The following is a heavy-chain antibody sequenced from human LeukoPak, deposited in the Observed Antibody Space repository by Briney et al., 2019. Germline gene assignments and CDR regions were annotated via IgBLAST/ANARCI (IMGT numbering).Heavy chain of an antibody. Sequence: SETLSLTCTVSGGSISSSSYYWGWIRQPPGKGLEWIGSIYYSGSTYYNPSLKSRVTISVDTSKNQFSLKLSSVTAADTAVYYCARLPHEITYYYDSSGYYSSWGQGTLVTVSS. CDR3: ARLPHEITYYYDSSGYYSS. CDR1: GGSISSSSYY. J-gene: IGHJ4*02. V-gene: IGHV4-39*01. CDR2: IYYSGST. D-gene: IGHD3-22*01.